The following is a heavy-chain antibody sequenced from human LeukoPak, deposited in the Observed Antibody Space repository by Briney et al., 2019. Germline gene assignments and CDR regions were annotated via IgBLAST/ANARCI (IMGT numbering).Heavy chain of an antibody. Sequence: GGSLRLSCAASGVTFSSYAMSWVRQAPGKGLEWVSASSGSGGSTYYADSVKGRFTISRDNSKNTLYLQMNSLRAEDTAVYYCAKDVWDSSGYYYVSLFDYWGQGTLVTVSS. D-gene: IGHD3-22*01. CDR2: SSGSGGST. J-gene: IGHJ4*02. CDR1: GVTFSSYA. V-gene: IGHV3-23*01. CDR3: AKDVWDSSGYYYVSLFDY.